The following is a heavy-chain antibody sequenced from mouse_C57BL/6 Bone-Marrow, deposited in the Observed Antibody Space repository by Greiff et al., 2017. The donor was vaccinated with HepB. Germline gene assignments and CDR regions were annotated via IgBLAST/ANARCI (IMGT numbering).Heavy chain of an antibody. Sequence: EVQVVESGTVLARPGASVKMSCKTSGYTFTSYWMHWVKQRPGQGLEWIGAIYPGNSDTSYNQKFKGKAKLTAVTSASTAYMELSSLTNEDSAVYYCTRSAPYDYDWYFDVWGTGTTVTVSS. CDR2: IYPGNSDT. CDR3: TRSAPYDYDWYFDV. CDR1: GYTFTSYW. J-gene: IGHJ1*03. D-gene: IGHD2-4*01. V-gene: IGHV1-5*01.